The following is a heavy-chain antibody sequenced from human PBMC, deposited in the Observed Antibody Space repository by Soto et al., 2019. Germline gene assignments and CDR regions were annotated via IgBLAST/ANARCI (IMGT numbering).Heavy chain of an antibody. CDR2: MNPNSGNP. Sequence: QVQLVQSGAEVKKPGASVKVSCKASGYTFTSYDINWVRQATGQGLEWRGWMNPNSGNPGNAQKFQARVHMTRTTSISTAYMEPSRLSSDATVVYSCASSPYYSASYGIDVCGQWPTVTASS. CDR1: GYTFTSYD. J-gene: IGHJ6*02. V-gene: IGHV1-8*01. CDR3: ASSPYYSASYGIDV. D-gene: IGHD3-16*01.